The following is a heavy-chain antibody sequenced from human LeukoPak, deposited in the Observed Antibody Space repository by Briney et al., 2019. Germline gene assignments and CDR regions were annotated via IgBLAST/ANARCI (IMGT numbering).Heavy chain of an antibody. CDR1: GFTFSSYG. V-gene: IGHV3-23*01. D-gene: IGHD2-15*01. Sequence: GRSLRLSCAASGFTFSSYGMHWVRHAPGKGLEWVSAISNNGGYTYYADSVQGRFTISRDNSKSTLCLQMNSLRAEDTAVYYCAKQLGYCSDGSCYFPYWGQGTLVTVSS. J-gene: IGHJ4*02. CDR3: AKQLGYCSDGSCYFPY. CDR2: ISNNGGYT.